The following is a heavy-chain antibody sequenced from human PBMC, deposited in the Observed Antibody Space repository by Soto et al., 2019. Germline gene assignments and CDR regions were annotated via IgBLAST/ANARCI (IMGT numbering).Heavy chain of an antibody. CDR1: GFTFSDYY. CDR2: ISSSGSTI. CDR3: ARGNYDFWSGYYFDY. V-gene: IGHV3-11*01. Sequence: GESLKISCAASGFTFSDYYMSWIRQAPGKGLEWVSYISSSGSTIYYADSVKGRFTISRDNAKNSLYLQMNSLRAEDTAVYYCARGNYDFWSGYYFDYWGQGTLVPVSS. D-gene: IGHD3-3*01. J-gene: IGHJ4*02.